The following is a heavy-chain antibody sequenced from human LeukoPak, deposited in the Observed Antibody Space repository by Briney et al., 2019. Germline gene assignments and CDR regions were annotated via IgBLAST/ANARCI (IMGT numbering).Heavy chain of an antibody. CDR3: AKSQDGGRLFHFDY. V-gene: IGHV3-23*01. J-gene: IGHJ4*02. CDR2: ISGSGGST. D-gene: IGHD1-26*01. Sequence: TGGSLRLSCAASGLTFSEYAMSWVRQVPGKGLEWVSVISGSGGSTYSADSVKGRFTISRDNSKNTLYLQMNSLRAEDTAVYFCAKSQDGGRLFHFDYWGQGTLVTVSS. CDR1: GLTFSEYA.